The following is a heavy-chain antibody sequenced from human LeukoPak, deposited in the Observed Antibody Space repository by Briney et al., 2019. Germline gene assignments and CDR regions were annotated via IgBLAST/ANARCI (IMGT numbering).Heavy chain of an antibody. CDR2: ISWNSGSI. Sequence: GGSLRLSCAASGFTFDDYAMHWVRQAPGKGLEWVSGISWNSGSIGYADSVKGRFTISRDNAKNSLYLQMNSLRAEDTAVYYCARGTVGATNGYWGQGTLVTVSS. V-gene: IGHV3-9*01. J-gene: IGHJ4*02. D-gene: IGHD1-26*01. CDR1: GFTFDDYA. CDR3: ARGTVGATNGY.